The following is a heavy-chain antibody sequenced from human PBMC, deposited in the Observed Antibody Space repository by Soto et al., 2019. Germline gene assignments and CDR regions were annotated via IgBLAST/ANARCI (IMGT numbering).Heavy chain of an antibody. CDR3: ARSSGWRQVARLDYGMDV. CDR2: ISASGSYT. D-gene: IGHD3-10*01. J-gene: IGHJ6*02. Sequence: QVQLVESGGGLVEPGGSLRLSCAASGFTLGDYYMTWIRQAPGKGLEWVSYISASGSYTNYADSVKGRFTISRDNARKSVYLQMDSLRAEDTAVYFCARSSGWRQVARLDYGMDVWGQGTTVTVSS. CDR1: GFTLGDYY. V-gene: IGHV3-11*05.